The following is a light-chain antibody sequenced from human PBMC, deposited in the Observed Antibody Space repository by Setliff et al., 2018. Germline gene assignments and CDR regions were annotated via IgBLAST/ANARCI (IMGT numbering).Light chain of an antibody. J-gene: IGLJ1*01. V-gene: IGLV2-18*02. CDR3: SSHTSTSTYV. Sequence: QSVLTQPPSVSGSPGQSVTISCTGTSTDVGSYNRVSWYQQPPGTAPKLMIYEVSNRPSGVPDRFSGSKSGDTASLTISGLQAEDEADYYCSSHTSTSTYVFGTGTKVTVL. CDR1: STDVGSYNR. CDR2: EVS.